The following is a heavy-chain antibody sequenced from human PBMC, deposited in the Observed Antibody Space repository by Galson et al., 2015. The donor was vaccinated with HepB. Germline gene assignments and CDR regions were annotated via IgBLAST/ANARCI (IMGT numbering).Heavy chain of an antibody. Sequence: SVKVSCKVSGYTLTELSMHWVRQAPGKGLEWMGGFDPEDGETIYAQKFQGRVTMTEDTSTDTAYMELSSLRSEDTAVYYCATQRRLYYYDSSGPGAYFDYWGQGTLVTVSS. CDR1: GYTLTELS. CDR2: FDPEDGET. CDR3: ATQRRLYYYDSSGPGAYFDY. J-gene: IGHJ4*02. D-gene: IGHD3-22*01. V-gene: IGHV1-24*01.